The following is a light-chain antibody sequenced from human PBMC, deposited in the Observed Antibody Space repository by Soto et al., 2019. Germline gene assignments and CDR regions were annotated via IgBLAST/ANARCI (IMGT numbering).Light chain of an antibody. V-gene: IGKV3-15*01. CDR1: QSVSIY. J-gene: IGKJ4*01. Sequence: EIVLTQSPGTLSLSPGERATLSCRASQSVSIYLAWYQQKPGQAPRLLIYGASTRATGIPARFSGSGSGTEFILTISSLQSEDFAVYYCQQFSKWPLTFGGGTKVDIK. CDR3: QQFSKWPLT. CDR2: GAS.